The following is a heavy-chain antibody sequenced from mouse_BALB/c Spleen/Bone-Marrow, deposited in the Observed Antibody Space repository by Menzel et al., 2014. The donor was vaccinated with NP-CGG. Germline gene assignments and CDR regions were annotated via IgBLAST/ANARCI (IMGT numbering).Heavy chain of an antibody. CDR2: IRNKAYGYTT. Sequence: EAQLVESGGGLVQPGGSLRLSCAPPGFTFTDYYMNWVRQPPGKALEWLGFIRNKAYGYTTEYSASVKGRFTVSRDNSQSILYPQMNTLRAEDSATYYCARDMGGILFDSWGQGTPLTVSS. CDR3: ARDMGGILFDS. D-gene: IGHD4-1*01. CDR1: GFTFTDYY. J-gene: IGHJ2*01. V-gene: IGHV7-3*02.